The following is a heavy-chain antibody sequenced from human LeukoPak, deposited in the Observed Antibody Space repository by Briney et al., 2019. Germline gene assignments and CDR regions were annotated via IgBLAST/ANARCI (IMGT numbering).Heavy chain of an antibody. CDR3: AREGEDNFWSGYSFDP. CDR2: ISSSGSTI. D-gene: IGHD3-3*01. V-gene: IGHV3-48*04. J-gene: IGHJ5*02. Sequence: GGSLRLSCAASGFTFSSYAMSWVRQAPGKGLEWVSYISSSGSTIYYADSVKGRFTISRDNAKNSLYLQMNSLRAEDTAVYYCAREGEDNFWSGYSFDPWGQGTLVTVSS. CDR1: GFTFSSYA.